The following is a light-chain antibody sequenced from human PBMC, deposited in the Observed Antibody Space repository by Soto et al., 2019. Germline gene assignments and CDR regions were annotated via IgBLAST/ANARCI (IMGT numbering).Light chain of an antibody. CDR2: DVS. CDR1: SSDVGFYNY. CDR3: NSYTSSSTHV. Sequence: QSALTQPASVSGSPGQSITISCTGTSSDVGFYNYVSWYQHHPGKVPKVMIYDVSDRPSGVSNRFSGSKSGNTASLTISGLQAEDEADYYCNSYTSSSTHVFGTGTKVTVL. V-gene: IGLV2-14*03. J-gene: IGLJ1*01.